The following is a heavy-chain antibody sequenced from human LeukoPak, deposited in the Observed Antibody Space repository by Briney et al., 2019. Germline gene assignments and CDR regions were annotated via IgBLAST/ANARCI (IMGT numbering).Heavy chain of an antibody. CDR2: ISGSGGTT. D-gene: IGHD5-18*01. CDR3: ATNIAVVTYFDS. V-gene: IGHV3-23*01. Sequence: GGSLRLSCAASGFTFSSSVMTWVRQAPGKGLEWVSTISGSGGTTYYADSVKGRFTISRDNAKNSLYLQMNSLRAEDTALYYCATNIAVVTYFDSWGQGTLVTVSS. J-gene: IGHJ4*02. CDR1: GFTFSSSV.